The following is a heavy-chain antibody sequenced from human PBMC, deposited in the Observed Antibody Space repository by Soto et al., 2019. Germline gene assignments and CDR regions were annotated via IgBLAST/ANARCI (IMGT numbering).Heavy chain of an antibody. J-gene: IGHJ6*02. CDR1: GFTFDDYT. D-gene: IGHD6-19*01. CDR2: ISWDGGST. Sequence: GGSLRLSCAASGFTFDDYTMHWVRQAPGKGLEWVSLISWDGGSTYYADSVKGRFTISRDNSKNSLYLQMNSLRTEDTALYYCAKDPGGYSSGWYVGGYYYYYGMDVWGQGTTVTVSS. V-gene: IGHV3-43*01. CDR3: AKDPGGYSSGWYVGGYYYYYGMDV.